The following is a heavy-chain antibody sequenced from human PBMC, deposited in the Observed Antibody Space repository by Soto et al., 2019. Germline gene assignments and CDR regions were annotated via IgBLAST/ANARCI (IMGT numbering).Heavy chain of an antibody. Sequence: QVQLVQSGAEVKKPGASVKVSCKASGYIFTNHYIHWVRQAPGQGLEWMGIINPSGGSTNYLQKFHGRITMPRDTSTSTVYMELSSLRSEDTAVYFCARADYYDSSGFYYDCWGQGSLVTVSS. CDR2: INPSGGST. CDR1: GYIFTNHY. CDR3: ARADYYDSSGFYYDC. J-gene: IGHJ4*02. D-gene: IGHD3-22*01. V-gene: IGHV1-46*01.